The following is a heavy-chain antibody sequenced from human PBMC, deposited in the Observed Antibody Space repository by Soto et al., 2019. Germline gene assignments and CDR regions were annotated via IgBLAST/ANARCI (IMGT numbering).Heavy chain of an antibody. CDR1: GFSFDEYA. J-gene: IGHJ6*03. D-gene: IGHD2-2*01. Sequence: EVQLVESGGGLVQPGRSLRLSCAASGFSFDEYAMHWVRQAPGKGLEWVSGISWNSGTMGYGDSVKGRFTISRDNAKNSIYLQMNSLRAEDTALYYWAKGFCSSTRCLTYSYMDVWGKGTTVTVSS. CDR3: AKGFCSSTRCLTYSYMDV. V-gene: IGHV3-9*01. CDR2: ISWNSGTM.